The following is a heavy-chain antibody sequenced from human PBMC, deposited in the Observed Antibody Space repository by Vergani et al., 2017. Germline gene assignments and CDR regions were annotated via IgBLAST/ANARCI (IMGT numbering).Heavy chain of an antibody. CDR1: GGTFSSYA. D-gene: IGHD3-22*01. J-gene: IGHJ5*02. CDR3: ARGYYYDSSGYYFGTDVNWFDP. V-gene: IGHV1-69*14. Sequence: QVQLVQSGAEVKKPGSSVKVSCKASGGTFSSYAISWVRQAPGQGLEWMGRIIPSFGTANYAQKFQGRVTITADKSTSTAYMELSSLRSEDTAVYYCARGYYYDSSGYYFGTDVNWFDPWGQGTLVTVSS. CDR2: IIPSFGTA.